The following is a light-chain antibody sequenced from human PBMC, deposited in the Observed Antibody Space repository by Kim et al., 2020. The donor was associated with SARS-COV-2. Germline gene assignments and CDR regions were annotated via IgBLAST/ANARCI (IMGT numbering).Light chain of an antibody. CDR3: QSADSSGTYGV. Sequence: PGQTARITCAGNALPKKYAYWYQQKPGQAPVLVIYNDSDRPSGIPERFSGSSSGTTVTLTISGVQAEDEADYYCQSADSSGTYGVFGGGTQVTVL. CDR2: NDS. V-gene: IGLV3-25*03. CDR1: ALPKKY. J-gene: IGLJ3*02.